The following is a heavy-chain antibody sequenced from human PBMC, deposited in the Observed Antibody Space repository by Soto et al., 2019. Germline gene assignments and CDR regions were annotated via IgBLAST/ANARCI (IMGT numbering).Heavy chain of an antibody. Sequence: GESLKISCKGSGYSLTSYWISWVRQMPGKGLEWMGRIDPSDSYTNYSPSFQGHVTISADKSISTAYLQWSSLKASDTAMYYCARGGGIVVVTAPYDHWGQGTLVTVSS. V-gene: IGHV5-10-1*01. CDR2: IDPSDSYT. J-gene: IGHJ4*02. CDR1: GYSLTSYW. CDR3: ARGGGIVVVTAPYDH. D-gene: IGHD2-21*02.